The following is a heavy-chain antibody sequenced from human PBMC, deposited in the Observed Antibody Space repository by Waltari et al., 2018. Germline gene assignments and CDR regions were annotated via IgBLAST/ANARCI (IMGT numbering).Heavy chain of an antibody. CDR2: IWYDGSAE. J-gene: IGHJ4*02. Sequence: QVQLVQSGGGVVQPGRSLRLSCAASGFSLSSYGMHWPRQAPGKGLEWVAVIWYDGSAEYYADSVKGRFTISKDISKNTLYLQMNSLRAEDTAVYFCAKDGGSYYGFFDFWGQGTLVTVSS. CDR3: AKDGGSYYGFFDF. D-gene: IGHD3-10*01. V-gene: IGHV3-30*18. CDR1: GFSLSSYG.